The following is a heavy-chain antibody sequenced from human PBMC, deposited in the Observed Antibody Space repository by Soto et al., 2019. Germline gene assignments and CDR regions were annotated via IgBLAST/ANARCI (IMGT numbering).Heavy chain of an antibody. V-gene: IGHV4-59*01. D-gene: IGHD6-6*01. CDR2: IYYSGGT. Sequence: SETLSLTCTVSGGSISSYYWSWIRQPPGKGLEWIGYIYYSGGTNYNPSLKSRVTISVDTSKNQFSLKLSSVTAADTAVYYCARWSSSGGFDYWGQRTLVTVSS. CDR3: ARWSSSGGFDY. CDR1: GGSISSYY. J-gene: IGHJ4*02.